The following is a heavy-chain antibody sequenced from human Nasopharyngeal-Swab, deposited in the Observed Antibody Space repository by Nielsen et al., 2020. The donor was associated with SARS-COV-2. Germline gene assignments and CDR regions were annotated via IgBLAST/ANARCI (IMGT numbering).Heavy chain of an antibody. CDR1: GFTFSSYA. J-gene: IGHJ4*02. CDR2: ISYDGSNK. D-gene: IGHD3-22*01. Sequence: GESLKISCAASGFTFSSYAMHWVRQAPGKGLECVAVISYDGSNKYYADSVKGRLTISRDNSKNTLSLQMNSLRAEDTAVYYCASSPLDSSGYYYGLDYWGQGILVTVSS. CDR3: ASSPLDSSGYYYGLDY. V-gene: IGHV3-30-3*01.